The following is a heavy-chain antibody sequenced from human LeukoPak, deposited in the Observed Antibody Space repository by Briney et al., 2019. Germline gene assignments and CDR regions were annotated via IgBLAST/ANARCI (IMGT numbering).Heavy chain of an antibody. Sequence: GGPLRLSCAASGFTFSSYGMSWVRQAPGKGLEWGSVIYSGGSTYYADSVKGRFTISRDNSKNTLYLQMNSLRAEDTAVYYCARDLSYYDSSGYYYYYFDYWGQGTLVTVSS. CDR1: GFTFSSYG. V-gene: IGHV3-66*01. CDR2: IYSGGST. J-gene: IGHJ4*02. CDR3: ARDLSYYDSSGYYYYYFDY. D-gene: IGHD3-22*01.